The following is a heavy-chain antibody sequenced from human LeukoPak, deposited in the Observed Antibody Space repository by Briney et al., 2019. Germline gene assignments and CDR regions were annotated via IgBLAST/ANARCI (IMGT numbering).Heavy chain of an antibody. CDR3: ARDKQLDWAHYYYYMEV. Sequence: WASVKVSCKASGYTFTGYYMHWVRQAPGQGLEWMGWINPDSGGTNYAQKFQGRVTMTRDTSISTVYMELSRLKSDDTAVYYCARDKQLDWAHYYYYMEVWGKGTAVTVSS. CDR2: INPDSGGT. CDR1: GYTFTGYY. V-gene: IGHV1-2*02. D-gene: IGHD1-1*01. J-gene: IGHJ6*03.